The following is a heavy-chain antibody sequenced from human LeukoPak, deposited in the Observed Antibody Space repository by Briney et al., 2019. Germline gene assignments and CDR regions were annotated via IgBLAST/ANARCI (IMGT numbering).Heavy chain of an antibody. CDR3: ARGPHQQWPPMQY. V-gene: IGHV4-34*01. D-gene: IGHD6-19*01. CDR2: IHYDGTT. Sequence: SETLSLTSAVYGGSFSGYHWSWIRQPPGKGLDWIGEIHYDGTTNYNPSLKNRVTIAVDMSKSQFSVTLTSVTAADTGVYFCARGPHQQWPPMQYWGQGSLVTVSS. J-gene: IGHJ4*02. CDR1: GGSFSGYH.